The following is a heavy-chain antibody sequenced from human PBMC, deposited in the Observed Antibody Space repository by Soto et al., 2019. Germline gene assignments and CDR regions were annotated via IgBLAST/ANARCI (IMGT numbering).Heavy chain of an antibody. V-gene: IGHV3-9*01. CDR3: AKDLGFGEFYGMDV. Sequence: EVQLVESGGGLVQPGRSLRLSCAASGFTFDDYDMHWVRQAPGKGLEWVSGISWNSGSIGYADSVKGRFTISRDNAKNSLYLQMNSLRAEDTALYYCAKDLGFGEFYGMDVWGQGTTVTVSS. J-gene: IGHJ6*02. D-gene: IGHD3-10*01. CDR2: ISWNSGSI. CDR1: GFTFDDYD.